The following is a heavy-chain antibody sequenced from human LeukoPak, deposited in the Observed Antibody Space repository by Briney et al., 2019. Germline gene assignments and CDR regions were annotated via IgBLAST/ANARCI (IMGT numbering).Heavy chain of an antibody. D-gene: IGHD3-10*01. CDR3: ARAFGVRWYFDL. CDR2: ISYSGNT. Sequence: SETLSLTCTVSGGSISSYYWSWIRQPPGKGLEWIGYISYSGNTNYNPSLKSRVTMSVDTSKNQFSLKLSSVTAADTAVYYCARAFGVRWYFDLWGRGTLVTVSS. V-gene: IGHV4-59*01. CDR1: GGSISSYY. J-gene: IGHJ2*01.